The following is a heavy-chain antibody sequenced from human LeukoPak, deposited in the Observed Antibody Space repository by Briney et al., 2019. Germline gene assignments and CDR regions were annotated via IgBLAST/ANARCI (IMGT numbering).Heavy chain of an antibody. CDR2: IPGSGGNT. Sequence: PGGSLRLSCEISGYYFRNAYMTWVRQAPGKGLEWVSGIPGSGGNTYYADSVKGRFTISRDNSKNTLYLEMNSLRAEDTAVYYCAKGPDGQVATANRYFDYWGQGTLVTVSS. V-gene: IGHV3-23*01. J-gene: IGHJ4*02. CDR1: GYYFRNAY. D-gene: IGHD5-12*01. CDR3: AKGPDGQVATANRYFDY.